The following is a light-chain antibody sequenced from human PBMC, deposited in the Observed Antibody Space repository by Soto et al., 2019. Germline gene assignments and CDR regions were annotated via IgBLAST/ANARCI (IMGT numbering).Light chain of an antibody. CDR1: QNIGGQ. J-gene: IGKJ4*01. CDR3: QQYNNWPLT. CDR2: GAS. Sequence: ETAMTQSPATLSVSPGERATLSCRASQNIGGQLAWYQQKPGQTPRLFIYGASTRTTGISGRFSGSGSGTEFTLTISNLQSEDFAVYYCQQYNNWPLTFGGGTKVDIK. V-gene: IGKV3D-15*01.